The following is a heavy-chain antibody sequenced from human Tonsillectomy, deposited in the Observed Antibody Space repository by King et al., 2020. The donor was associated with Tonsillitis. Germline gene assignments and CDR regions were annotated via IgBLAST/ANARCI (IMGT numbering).Heavy chain of an antibody. J-gene: IGHJ4*02. CDR1: GGSISDYY. CDR3: ARRYCSGAGCYPALLLL. D-gene: IGHD2-15*01. Sequence: VQLQESGPGLVKPSETLSLTCTVSGGSISDYYWSWIRQPPGKGLEWIGYIYYTGGTKYNPSLKSRVTMSVDTSKNQFSLNLSSVTAADTAVYYCARRYCSGAGCYPALLLLWGQGTLVTVSS. CDR2: IYYTGGT. V-gene: IGHV4-59*08.